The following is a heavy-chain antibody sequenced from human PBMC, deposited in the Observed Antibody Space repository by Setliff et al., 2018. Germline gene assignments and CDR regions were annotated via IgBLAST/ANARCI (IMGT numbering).Heavy chain of an antibody. V-gene: IGHV3-7*01. CDR3: ARDTSPYGSGIFDY. D-gene: IGHD3-10*01. Sequence: SLRLSCAASGFTFSSYWMTWARQAPGKGLEWVANIKQDGSEKYYVDSVKGRFTISRDNAKNSLYLQMNSLRAEDTAVYYCARDTSPYGSGIFDYWGQGTLVTVSS. CDR1: GFTFSSYW. J-gene: IGHJ4*02. CDR2: IKQDGSEK.